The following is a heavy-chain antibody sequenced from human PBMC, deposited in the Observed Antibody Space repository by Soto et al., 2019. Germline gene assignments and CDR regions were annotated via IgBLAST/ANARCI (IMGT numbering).Heavy chain of an antibody. V-gene: IGHV1-18*01. J-gene: IGHJ6*02. CDR3: ARTRKWLERYYYGMDV. D-gene: IGHD6-19*01. CDR1: GYTFTSYG. Sequence: GASVKVSCKASGYTFTSYGISWVRQAPGQGLEWMGWISAYNGNTNYAQKLQGRVTMTTDTSTGTAYMELRSLRSDDTAVYYCARTRKWLERYYYGMDVWGQGTTVTVSS. CDR2: ISAYNGNT.